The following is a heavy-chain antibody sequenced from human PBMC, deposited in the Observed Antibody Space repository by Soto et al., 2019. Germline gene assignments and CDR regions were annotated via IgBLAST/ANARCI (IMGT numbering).Heavy chain of an antibody. V-gene: IGHV3-9*01. Sequence: AQLVESGGGLVQPGRSLRLSCVGSGFIFDDFAIHWVRQAPGKGLEWVSGISWNSDSIGYADSVKGRFTISRDNAKNALYLQMNRLRVEDTALYYCTKVGGLYDFWSGPLHFDLWGQGTLVTVSS. CDR3: TKVGGLYDFWSGPLHFDL. CDR2: ISWNSDSI. J-gene: IGHJ4*02. CDR1: GFIFDDFA. D-gene: IGHD3-3*01.